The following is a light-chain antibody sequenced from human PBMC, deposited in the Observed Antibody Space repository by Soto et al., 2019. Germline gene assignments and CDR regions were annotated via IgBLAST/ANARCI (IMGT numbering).Light chain of an antibody. CDR3: QQYNNWPRT. CDR2: GAS. Sequence: EIVMTQSPATLSVSPGERATLSCRASQSVSSNLGWYQQKPGQAPRLLIYGASTRAAGIPARFSGGGFGTECTLTISSLQSEDFAVYYCQQYNNWPRTFGQGTKVEIK. V-gene: IGKV3-15*01. CDR1: QSVSSN. J-gene: IGKJ1*01.